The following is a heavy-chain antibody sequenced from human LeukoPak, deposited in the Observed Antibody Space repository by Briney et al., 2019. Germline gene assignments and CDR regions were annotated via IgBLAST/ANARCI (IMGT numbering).Heavy chain of an antibody. CDR1: GFTLSSYG. CDR2: ISYDGSNK. CDR3: AKEGMEYCSGGSCYDDEDAFDI. J-gene: IGHJ3*02. D-gene: IGHD2-15*01. V-gene: IGHV3-30*18. Sequence: GGSLRLSCAASGFTLSSYGMHWVRQAPGKGLEWVAVISYDGSNKYYADSVKGRFTISRDNSKNTLFLQMNSLRAEDTAVYYCAKEGMEYCSGGSCYDDEDAFDIWGQGTMVTVSS.